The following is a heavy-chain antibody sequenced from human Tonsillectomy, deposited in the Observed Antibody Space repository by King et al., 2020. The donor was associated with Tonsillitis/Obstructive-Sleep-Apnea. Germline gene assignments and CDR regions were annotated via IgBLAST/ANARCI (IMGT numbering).Heavy chain of an antibody. Sequence: VQLQESGPGLVKPSETLSLTCTVSGGSIRSYYWSWLRQPPGKGLEWIGYIDYSGSTKYNPSLKSRVIISVDTSKNQFSLNLTSVTAADTAVYYCAREGDDAFDIWGQGTMVTVSS. CDR2: IDYSGST. CDR3: AREGDDAFDI. J-gene: IGHJ3*02. D-gene: IGHD3-16*01. V-gene: IGHV4-59*01. CDR1: GGSIRSYY.